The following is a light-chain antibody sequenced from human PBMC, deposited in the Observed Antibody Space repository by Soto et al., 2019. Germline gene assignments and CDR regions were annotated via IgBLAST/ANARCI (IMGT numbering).Light chain of an antibody. V-gene: IGLV2-14*01. CDR3: SSYTSSSTLGV. Sequence: QSALTQFASVSGSPGQSITISCTGTSSDVGGYNYVSWYQQHPGKAPKLMIFEVSNRPSGVSSRFSGSKSGNTASLTISGLQAEDEADYYCSSYTSSSTLGVFGTGTKVTVL. CDR1: SSDVGGYNY. CDR2: EVS. J-gene: IGLJ1*01.